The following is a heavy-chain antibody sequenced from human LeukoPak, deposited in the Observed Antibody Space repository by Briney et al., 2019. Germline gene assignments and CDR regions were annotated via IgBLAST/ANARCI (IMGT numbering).Heavy chain of an antibody. Sequence: GGSLRLSCVASGFTSSSHGMHWVRQAPGKGLEWVAVTSSDGGNKYYADSVEGRFTISRDDSKNTLYLQMNSLRAEDTAVYYCAKGSFWGQGTLVTVSS. CDR2: TSSDGGNK. J-gene: IGHJ4*02. CDR3: AKGSF. D-gene: IGHD3-10*01. CDR1: GFTSSSHG. V-gene: IGHV3-30*18.